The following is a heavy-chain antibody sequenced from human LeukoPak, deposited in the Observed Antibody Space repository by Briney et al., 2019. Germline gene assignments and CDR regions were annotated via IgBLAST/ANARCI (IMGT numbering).Heavy chain of an antibody. D-gene: IGHD3-10*01. CDR3: ARVRMRVWFDP. Sequence: MPSETLSLTCTVSGGSISSGGYYWSWIRQHPGKGLEWIGYIYYSGSTYYNPSLKSRVTISVDTSKNQFSLKLSSVTAADTAVYYCARVRMRVWFDPWGKGTLVTVSS. CDR2: IYYSGST. J-gene: IGHJ5*02. CDR1: GGSISSGGYY. V-gene: IGHV4-31*03.